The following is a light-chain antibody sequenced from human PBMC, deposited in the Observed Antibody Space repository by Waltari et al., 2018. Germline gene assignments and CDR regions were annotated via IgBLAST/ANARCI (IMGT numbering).Light chain of an antibody. Sequence: YMVSQPPSVSVAPGHTATVPCERDNIGSKIVHWYQQKPGQPPILVVYDGRDRPSGIPERFSGSNAGDTATLTISGVEAGDEADYYCQVWDNSGDHPVVFGGGTKLTVL. V-gene: IGLV3-21*02. CDR2: DGR. CDR3: QVWDNSGDHPVV. J-gene: IGLJ3*02. CDR1: NIGSKI.